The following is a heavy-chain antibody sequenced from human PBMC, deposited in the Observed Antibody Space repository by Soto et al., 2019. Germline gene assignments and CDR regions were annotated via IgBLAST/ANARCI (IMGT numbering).Heavy chain of an antibody. V-gene: IGHV3-11*01. CDR1: GFTFSDSY. CDR3: AKVSWREKYGMDV. CDR2: ITFSGNTV. J-gene: IGHJ6*02. Sequence: GGSLRLSCAASGFTFSDSYMSWIRQAPGRGLEWISYITFSGNTVYYADSLKGRFTISRDNAKNSLYLQMNRLRAEDTAVYYCAKVSWREKYGMDVWGQGTTVTVSS.